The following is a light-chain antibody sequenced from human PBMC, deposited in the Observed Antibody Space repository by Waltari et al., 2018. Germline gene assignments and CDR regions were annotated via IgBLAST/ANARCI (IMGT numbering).Light chain of an antibody. Sequence: EVVLTQSPATLSLSPGDSATPSCRASQSVGRSLSWDQQKPGQPPRLLIYDASTRATGIPARISGSGSGTDFTLTIGSLESEDFAVYFCLQRSNWPPTFGGGTTVEIK. CDR3: LQRSNWPPT. V-gene: IGKV3-11*01. J-gene: IGKJ4*01. CDR2: DAS. CDR1: QSVGRS.